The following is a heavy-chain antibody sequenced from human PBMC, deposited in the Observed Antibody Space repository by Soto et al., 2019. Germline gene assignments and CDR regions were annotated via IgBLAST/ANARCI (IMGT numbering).Heavy chain of an antibody. D-gene: IGHD6-13*01. CDR1: GFTFDDYA. Sequence: LRLSCAASGFTFDDYAMHWVRQAPGKGLEWVSGISWNSGSIGYADSVKGRFTISRDNAKNSLYLQMNSLRAEDTAVYYCTRDASRDSSARGWFDPWGPGTLVTVSS. CDR3: TRDASRDSSARGWFDP. V-gene: IGHV3-9*01. J-gene: IGHJ5*02. CDR2: ISWNSGSI.